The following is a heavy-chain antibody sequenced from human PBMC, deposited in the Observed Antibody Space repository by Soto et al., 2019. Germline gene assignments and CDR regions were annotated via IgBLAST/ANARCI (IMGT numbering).Heavy chain of an antibody. CDR3: AITDGRPYEDWFDP. J-gene: IGHJ5*02. CDR1: GDSVSSNSAA. D-gene: IGHD3-22*01. CDR2: TYYRSKWYN. V-gene: IGHV6-1*01. Sequence: QVQLQPSGPGLVKLSQTLSLTCAISGDSVSSNSAAWNWIRQSPSRGLDWLGRTYYRSKWYNDYAVYVKSRITINPDTSKNQYALQLNSMTHKDTAVYYCAITDGRPYEDWFDPWGQGTLVTVSS.